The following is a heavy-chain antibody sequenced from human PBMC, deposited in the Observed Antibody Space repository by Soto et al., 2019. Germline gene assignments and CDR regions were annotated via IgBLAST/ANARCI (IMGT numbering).Heavy chain of an antibody. CDR2: IWYDGSNK. Sequence: GGSLRLSCAASGFTFSSYGMHWVRQAPGKGLEWVAAIWYDGSNKYYADSVKGRFTISRDNSKNTLYLQMNSLRAEDTAVYYCARDLQNYDFWSGYYASGFDYWGQGTLVTVSS. CDR1: GFTFSSYG. D-gene: IGHD3-3*01. J-gene: IGHJ4*02. CDR3: ARDLQNYDFWSGYYASGFDY. V-gene: IGHV3-33*01.